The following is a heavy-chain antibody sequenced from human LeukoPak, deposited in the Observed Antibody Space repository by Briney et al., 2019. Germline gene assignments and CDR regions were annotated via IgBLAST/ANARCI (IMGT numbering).Heavy chain of an antibody. Sequence: GGSLRLSCAASGFNFSNYAMTWVRQAPGKGLEWVSTVNSNDRPYYADSVKGRFTISRDNSKNTLYLQMNTLRVEDTALYYCAKARAAVVEAAINYWGQGILVTVPP. J-gene: IGHJ4*02. CDR2: VNSNDRP. D-gene: IGHD2-15*01. CDR1: GFNFSNYA. V-gene: IGHV3-23*01. CDR3: AKARAAVVEAAINY.